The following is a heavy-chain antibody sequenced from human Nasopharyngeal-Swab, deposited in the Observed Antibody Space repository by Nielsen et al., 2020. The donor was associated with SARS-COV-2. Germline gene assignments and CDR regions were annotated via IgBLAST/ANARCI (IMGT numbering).Heavy chain of an antibody. V-gene: IGHV3-21*01. J-gene: IGHJ4*02. CDR2: ISSSSSYI. Sequence: GGSLRLFCAASGFTFSSYSMNWVRQAPGKGLEWVSSISSSSSYIYYADSVKGRFTISRDNAKNSLYLQMNSLRAEDTAVYYCARASRGTSTRTFDYWGQGTLVTVSS. CDR3: ARASRGTSTRTFDY. CDR1: GFTFSSYS. D-gene: IGHD1-1*01.